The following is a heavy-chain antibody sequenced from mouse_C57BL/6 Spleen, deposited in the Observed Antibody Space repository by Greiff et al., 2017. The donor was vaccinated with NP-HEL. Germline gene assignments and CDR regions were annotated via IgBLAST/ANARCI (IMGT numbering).Heavy chain of an antibody. CDR3: ARQEVITKGYYFDY. Sequence: EVKLMESGGDLVKPGGSLKLSCAASGFTFSSYGMSWVRQTPDKRLEWVATISSGGSYTSYPDSVKGRFTISRDNAKNTLYLQMSSLKSEDTAMYYCARQEVITKGYYFDYWGQGTTLTVSS. CDR2: ISSGGSYT. CDR1: GFTFSSYG. V-gene: IGHV5-6*01. D-gene: IGHD1-1*01. J-gene: IGHJ2*01.